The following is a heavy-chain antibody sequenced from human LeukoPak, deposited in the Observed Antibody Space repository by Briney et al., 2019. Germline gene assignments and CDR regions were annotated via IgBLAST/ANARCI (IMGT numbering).Heavy chain of an antibody. V-gene: IGHV1-18*01. Sequence: ASVKVSCKASGYTFTSYGISWVRQAPGQGLEWMGWISAYDGNTNYAQKLQGRVTMTTDTSTSTAYMELRSLRSDETAVYYCASDANDPFDYYYYYMDVWGKGTTVTVSS. CDR2: ISAYDGNT. D-gene: IGHD1-1*01. CDR1: GYTFTSYG. CDR3: ASDANDPFDYYYYYMDV. J-gene: IGHJ6*03.